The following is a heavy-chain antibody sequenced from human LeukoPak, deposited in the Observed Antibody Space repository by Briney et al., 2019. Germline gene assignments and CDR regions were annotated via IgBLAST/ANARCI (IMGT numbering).Heavy chain of an antibody. V-gene: IGHV3-33*06. CDR2: IWYDGSNK. CDR3: AKDRLGYYYYMDV. CDR1: GFTFSSYG. D-gene: IGHD6-19*01. J-gene: IGHJ6*03. Sequence: PGGSLRLSCAASGFTFSSYGMHWVRQAPGKGLEWVAVIWYDGSNKYYADSVKGRFTISRDNSKNTLYLQMNSLRAEDTAVYYCAKDRLGYYYYMDVWGKGTTVTVSS.